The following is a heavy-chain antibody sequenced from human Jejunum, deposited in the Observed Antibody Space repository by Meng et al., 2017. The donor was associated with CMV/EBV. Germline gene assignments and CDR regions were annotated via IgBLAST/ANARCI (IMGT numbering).Heavy chain of an antibody. V-gene: IGHV4-59*01. J-gene: IGHJ6*02. D-gene: IGHD2-2*01. CDR2: ISYSGST. Sequence: YFWSWIRQPPGKGLEWIGHISYSGSTNSNPSLKSRVTMSVDTSRNQFSVRLSSVTAADTAVYYCARDRTVYADSRYYYYGVDVWGQGSTVTVSS. CDR1: YF. CDR3: ARDRTVYADSRYYYYGVDV.